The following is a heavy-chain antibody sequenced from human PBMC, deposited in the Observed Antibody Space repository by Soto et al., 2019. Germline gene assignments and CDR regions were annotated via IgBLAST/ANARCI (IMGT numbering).Heavy chain of an antibody. J-gene: IGHJ4*02. CDR3: ARHYDS. V-gene: IGHV4-59*08. CDR1: GGSISSYY. CDR2: IYYSGST. Sequence: PSETLSLTCTVSGGSISSYYWSWIRQPPGKGLEWIGYIYYSGSTNYNPSLKSRVTISVDTSKNQFSLKLSSVTAADTAVYYCARHYDSWGLGTLVTVS.